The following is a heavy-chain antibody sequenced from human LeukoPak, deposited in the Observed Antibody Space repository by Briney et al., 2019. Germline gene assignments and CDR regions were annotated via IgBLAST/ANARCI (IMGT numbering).Heavy chain of an antibody. J-gene: IGHJ6*03. CDR1: GFTFSSYS. V-gene: IGHV3-21*01. Sequence: GGSLRLSCAASGFTFSSYSMNWVRQAPGKGLEWVSSISSSSSYIYYADSVKGRFTISRDNAKNSLYLQMNSLRAEDTAVYYCARVPNYYDSSGYYYVRAYYYYYMDVWGKGTTVTVSS. CDR2: ISSSSSYI. CDR3: ARVPNYYDSSGYYYVRAYYYYYMDV. D-gene: IGHD3-22*01.